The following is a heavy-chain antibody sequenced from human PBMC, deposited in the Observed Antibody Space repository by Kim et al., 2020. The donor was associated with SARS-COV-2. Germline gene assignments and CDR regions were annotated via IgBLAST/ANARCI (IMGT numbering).Heavy chain of an antibody. Sequence: TGYAQKFQGRVTMTRNTSISTAYMELSSLRSEDTAVYYCARGSSPWYFDLWGRGTLVTVSS. J-gene: IGHJ2*01. CDR2: T. CDR3: ARGSSPWYFDL. D-gene: IGHD2-2*01. V-gene: IGHV1-8*01.